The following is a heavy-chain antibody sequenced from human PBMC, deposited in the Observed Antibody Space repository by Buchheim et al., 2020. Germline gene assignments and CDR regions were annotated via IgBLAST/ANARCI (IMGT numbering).Heavy chain of an antibody. CDR1: GYIFTNYW. J-gene: IGHJ4*02. CDR2: IYAGDSHT. CDR3: ARLPLSTYYYDSSGYFFDY. Sequence: EVQLVQSGAEVKKPGESLKISCKGSGYIFTNYWIGWVRQMPGKGLEWMGIIYAGDSHTTYSPSFQGQVTISADKSITTAYPQWSSLKASDTAMYYCARLPLSTYYYDSSGYFFDYWGQGTL. D-gene: IGHD3-22*01. V-gene: IGHV5-51*01.